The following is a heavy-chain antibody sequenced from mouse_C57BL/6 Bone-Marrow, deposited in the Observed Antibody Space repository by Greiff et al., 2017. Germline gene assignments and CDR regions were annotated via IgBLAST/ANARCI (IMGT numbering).Heavy chain of an antibody. V-gene: IGHV1-81*01. J-gene: IGHJ3*01. CDR2: IYPRSGNT. CDR1: GYTFTSYG. Sequence: QVQLQQSGAELARPGASVKLSCKASGYTFTSYGISWVKQSTGQGLEWIGEIYPRSGNTYYNEKFKGKATLTADKSYSNAYMELRSLTSEDSAVYFCTSVRVRLYDYDVEWFACCGQGTLVPVSA. D-gene: IGHD2-4*01. CDR3: TSVRVRLYDYDVEWFAC.